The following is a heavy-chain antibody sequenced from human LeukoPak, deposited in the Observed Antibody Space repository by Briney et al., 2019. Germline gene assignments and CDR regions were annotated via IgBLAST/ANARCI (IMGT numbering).Heavy chain of an antibody. D-gene: IGHD2-15*01. V-gene: IGHV4-34*01. CDR2: INHSGST. Sequence: SETLSLTCAVYGGSFSGYYWGWIRQPPGKGLEWIGEINHSGSTNYNPSLKSRVTISVDTSKNQFSLKLSSVTAADTAVYYCASSCSGGSCSTPTRLDYWGQGTLVTVSS. J-gene: IGHJ4*02. CDR1: GGSFSGYY. CDR3: ASSCSGGSCSTPTRLDY.